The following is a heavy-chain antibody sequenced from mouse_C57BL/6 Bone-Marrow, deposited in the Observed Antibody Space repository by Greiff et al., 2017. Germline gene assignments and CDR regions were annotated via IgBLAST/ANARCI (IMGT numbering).Heavy chain of an antibody. CDR3: ARWPYYYGSSYEVDY. D-gene: IGHD1-1*01. CDR1: GYAFSSSW. CDR2: IYPGDGDT. V-gene: IGHV1-82*01. Sequence: VQGVESGPELVKPGASVKISCKASGYAFSSSWMNWVKQRPGKGLEWIGRIYPGDGDTNYNGKFKGKATLTADKSSSTAYMQLSSLTSEDSAVYFCARWPYYYGSSYEVDYWGQGTTLTVSS. J-gene: IGHJ2*01.